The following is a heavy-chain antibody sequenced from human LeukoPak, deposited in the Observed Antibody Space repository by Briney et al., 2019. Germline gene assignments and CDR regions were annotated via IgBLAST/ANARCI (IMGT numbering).Heavy chain of an antibody. CDR3: AKNWALEMATTKAYYYYMDV. J-gene: IGHJ6*03. CDR2: IRYDGSNK. Sequence: GGSLRLSCAASGFTFSSYWMHWVRQAPGKGLEWVAFIRYDGSNKYYADSVKGRFTISGDNSKNTLYLQMNSLRAEDTAVYYCAKNWALEMATTKAYYYYMDVWGKGTTVTISS. V-gene: IGHV3-30*02. CDR1: GFTFSSYW. D-gene: IGHD5-24*01.